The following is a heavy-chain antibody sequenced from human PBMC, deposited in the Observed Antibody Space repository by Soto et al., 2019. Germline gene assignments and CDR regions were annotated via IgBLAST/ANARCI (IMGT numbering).Heavy chain of an antibody. D-gene: IGHD3-10*01. CDR2: ISYDGSNK. CDR1: GFTFSSYG. Sequence: QVQLVESGGGVVQPGRSLRLSCAASGFTFSSYGMHWVRQAPGKGLEWVAVISYDGSNKYYADSVKGRFTISRDNSKNTLYLQMNSLRAEDTAVYYGAKSLLWFGESSPFDYWGQGTLVTVSS. J-gene: IGHJ4*02. V-gene: IGHV3-30*18. CDR3: AKSLLWFGESSPFDY.